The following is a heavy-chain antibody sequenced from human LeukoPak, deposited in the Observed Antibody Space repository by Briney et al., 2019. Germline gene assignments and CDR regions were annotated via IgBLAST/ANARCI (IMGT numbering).Heavy chain of an antibody. J-gene: IGHJ4*02. D-gene: IGHD5-12*01. CDR2: ISAYNGNT. CDR1: XXTFTNYG. CDR3: ARDRPYSGYVGKFDY. Sequence: ASVKXXXXASXXTFTNYGIXWVRQAPGQGREWMGWISAYNGNTNYAQKLQGRVTMTTDTSTSTAYMELRSLRSDDTAVYYCARDRPYSGYVGKFDYWGQGTLVTVSS. V-gene: IGHV1-18*01.